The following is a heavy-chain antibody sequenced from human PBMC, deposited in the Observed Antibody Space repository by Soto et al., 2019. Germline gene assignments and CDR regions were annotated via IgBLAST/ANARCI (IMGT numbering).Heavy chain of an antibody. Sequence: GGSLRLSCAASGFTFSSYSMNWVRQAPGKGLEWVSSISSSSSYIYYADSVKGRFTISRDNAKNSLYLQMNSLRAEDTAVYYCARDYCDSSGYAAFFDYWGQGTLVTVSS. CDR2: ISSSSSYI. J-gene: IGHJ4*02. V-gene: IGHV3-21*01. D-gene: IGHD3-22*01. CDR1: GFTFSSYS. CDR3: ARDYCDSSGYAAFFDY.